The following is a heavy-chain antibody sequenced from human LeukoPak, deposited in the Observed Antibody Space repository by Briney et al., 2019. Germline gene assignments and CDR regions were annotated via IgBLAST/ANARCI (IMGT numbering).Heavy chain of an antibody. CDR1: GYTFTGYY. V-gene: IGHV1-2*02. CDR2: INPNSGGT. J-gene: IGHJ6*03. Sequence: ASVKVSCKASGYTFTGYYMHWVRQAPGQGLEWMGWINPNSGGTNYAQKFQGRFTMTRDTSISAAYMELSSLRSDDTAVYYCARDAVAGYYYYYYYMDVWGKGTTVTVSS. CDR3: ARDAVAGYYYYYYYMDV. D-gene: IGHD6-19*01.